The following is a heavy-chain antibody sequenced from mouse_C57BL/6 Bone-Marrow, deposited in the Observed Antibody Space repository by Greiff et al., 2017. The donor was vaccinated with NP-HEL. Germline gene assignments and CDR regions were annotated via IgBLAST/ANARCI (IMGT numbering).Heavy chain of an antibody. D-gene: IGHD1-1*01. CDR1: GFTFSDYY. J-gene: IGHJ4*01. V-gene: IGHV5-12*01. CDR3: ARRTTVVAPYAMDY. CDR2: ISNGGGST. Sequence: DVMLVESGGGLVQPGGSLKLSCAASGFTFSDYYMYWVRQTPEKRLEWVAYISNGGGSTYYPDTVKGRFTISRDNAKNTLYLQMSRLKSEDTAMYYCARRTTVVAPYAMDYWGQGTSVTVSS.